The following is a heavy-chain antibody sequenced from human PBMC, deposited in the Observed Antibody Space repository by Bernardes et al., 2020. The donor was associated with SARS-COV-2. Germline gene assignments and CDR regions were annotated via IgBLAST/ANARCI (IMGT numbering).Heavy chain of an antibody. CDR1: GFTFNDYA. J-gene: IGHJ4*02. Sequence: GGSLRLSCAASGFTFNDYAMHWVRQAPGKGLEWVSGISWNSGSIGYADSVKGRFTISRDNAKNSLYLQMNSLRAEDTALYYCAKGWTAVAGNFDYWGQGTLVTVSS. CDR3: AKGWTAVAGNFDY. D-gene: IGHD6-19*01. CDR2: ISWNSGSI. V-gene: IGHV3-9*01.